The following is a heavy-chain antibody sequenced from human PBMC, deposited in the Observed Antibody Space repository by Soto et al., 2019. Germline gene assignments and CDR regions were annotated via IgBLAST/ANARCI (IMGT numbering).Heavy chain of an antibody. CDR1: GGSFSDYY. J-gene: IGHJ6*02. Sequence: SETLSLTCAVYGGSFSDYYWSWIRQPPGKGLEWIGEINHSGSTNYTPSLKRRVTMSIDTSKNQISLRLSSVTAADTAVYYCSSSFEARPGYYYYGTDVWGRGTTVTVSS. CDR3: SSSFEARPGYYYYGTDV. CDR2: INHSGST. V-gene: IGHV4-34*01. D-gene: IGHD6-6*01.